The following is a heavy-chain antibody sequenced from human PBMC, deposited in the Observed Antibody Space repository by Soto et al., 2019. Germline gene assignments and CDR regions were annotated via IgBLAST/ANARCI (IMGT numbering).Heavy chain of an antibody. CDR1: GDTFKNCV. CDR2: IIPRFGTT. CDR3: AAELGFGKVAVV. Sequence: QVQVGQAGVEVRRPGSAGKVACTASGDTFKNCVISWVRQAPGQGLEWMGGIIPRFGTTDFAQRFQGRLTITTDESTTTAYMELSRLRSEDTATYYWAAELGFGKVAVVWVHGTTVIVSS. J-gene: IGHJ6*02. D-gene: IGHD2-15*01. V-gene: IGHV1-69*01.